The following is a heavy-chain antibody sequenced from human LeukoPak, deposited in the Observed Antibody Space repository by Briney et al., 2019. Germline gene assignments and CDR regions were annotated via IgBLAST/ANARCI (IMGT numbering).Heavy chain of an antibody. CDR2: ISYDGSKK. CDR1: GFTFSSYG. Sequence: PGGSLRLSCAASGFTFSSYGMHWVRQAPGKGLEWVAVISYDGSKKYYADSVKGRFTISRDNSKNTLYLQMNSLRAEDTAVYYCAKDQYYGSGSYYRTPFYWGQGTLVTVSS. J-gene: IGHJ4*02. CDR3: AKDQYYGSGSYYRTPFY. V-gene: IGHV3-30*18. D-gene: IGHD3-10*01.